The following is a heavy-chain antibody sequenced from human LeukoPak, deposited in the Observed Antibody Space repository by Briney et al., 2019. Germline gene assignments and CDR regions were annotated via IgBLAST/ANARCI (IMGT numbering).Heavy chain of an antibody. CDR2: ITSSSTYM. J-gene: IGHJ4*02. Sequence: GGSLRLSCAASGFTFSTYNMNWVRRTPGKGLEWVSSITSSSTYMFYADSVRGRFTISRDNAESSLFLQMNSLRAEDTAVYYCARRRYSGSSQHFDYWGQGTLVTVSS. D-gene: IGHD1-26*01. V-gene: IGHV3-21*01. CDR1: GFTFSTYN. CDR3: ARRRYSGSSQHFDY.